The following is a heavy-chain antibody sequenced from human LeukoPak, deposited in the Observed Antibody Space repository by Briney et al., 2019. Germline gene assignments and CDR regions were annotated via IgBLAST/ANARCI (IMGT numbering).Heavy chain of an antibody. J-gene: IGHJ4*02. CDR3: AKGRTTVVVTAIPN. V-gene: IGHV3-23*01. CDR1: GFTFSSYA. D-gene: IGHD2-21*02. CDR2: ISDSGGNT. Sequence: GGSLRLSCAASGFTFSSYAMSWVRQAPGKGLEWVSGISDSGGNTYNADSVKGRFTISRDNTKNTLYLQMNSLRAEDTAVYYCAKGRTTVVVTAIPNWGQGTLVTVSS.